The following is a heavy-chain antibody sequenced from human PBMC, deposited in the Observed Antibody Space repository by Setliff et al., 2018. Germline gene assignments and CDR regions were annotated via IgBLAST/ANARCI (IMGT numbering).Heavy chain of an antibody. CDR2: IYYSGST. J-gene: IGHJ3*02. D-gene: IGHD2-8*01. Sequence: SETLSLTCTVSGGSISDYYWSWIRQPPGKGLEWIGYIYYSGSTNYNPSLKSRVTISVDTSKNQFSLKLSSVTAADTAVYYCAGQWRNDAFDIWGQGTMVTVSS. CDR1: GGSISDYY. V-gene: IGHV4-59*01. CDR3: AGQWRNDAFDI.